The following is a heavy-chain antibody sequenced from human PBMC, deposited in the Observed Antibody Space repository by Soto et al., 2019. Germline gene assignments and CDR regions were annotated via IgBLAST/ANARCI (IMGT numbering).Heavy chain of an antibody. CDR1: GGSISSGDYY. V-gene: IGHV4-30-4*01. J-gene: IGHJ5*02. CDR2: IYYSGST. D-gene: IGHD1-1*01. CDR3: ASRTRIRGFDP. Sequence: SSETLSLTCTVSGGSISSGDYYWSWIRQPPGKGLEWIGYIYYSGSTYYNPSLKSRVTISVDTSKNQFSLKLSSVTAADTAVYCCASRTRIRGFDPWGQGTLVTVSS.